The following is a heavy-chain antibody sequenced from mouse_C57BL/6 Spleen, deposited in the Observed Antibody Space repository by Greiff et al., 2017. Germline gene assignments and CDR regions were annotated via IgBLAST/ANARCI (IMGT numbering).Heavy chain of an antibody. J-gene: IGHJ2*01. V-gene: IGHV1-22*01. Sequence: EVMLVESGPELVKPGASVKMSCKASGYTFTDYNMHWVKQSHGKSLEWIGYINPNNGGTSDTQKFKGKATLTVNKTSSTAYMEHGSLTSEDSAVYYCAEGHTGSSPLDYWGQGTTLTVSS. D-gene: IGHD1-1*01. CDR1: GYTFTDYN. CDR2: INPNNGGT. CDR3: AEGHTGSSPLDY.